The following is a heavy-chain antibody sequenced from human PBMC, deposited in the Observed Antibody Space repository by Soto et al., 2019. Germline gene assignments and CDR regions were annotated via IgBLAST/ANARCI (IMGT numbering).Heavy chain of an antibody. V-gene: IGHV3-48*03. CDR1: GFTFSSYE. Sequence: GGSLRLSCAASGFTFSSYEMNWVRQAPGKGLEWVSYISSSGSTIYYADSVKGRFTISRDNAKNSLYLQMNSLRAEDTAVYYCARGLLYDPLDYWGQGTLVTVSS. D-gene: IGHD2-8*01. CDR2: ISSSGSTI. J-gene: IGHJ4*02. CDR3: ARGLLYDPLDY.